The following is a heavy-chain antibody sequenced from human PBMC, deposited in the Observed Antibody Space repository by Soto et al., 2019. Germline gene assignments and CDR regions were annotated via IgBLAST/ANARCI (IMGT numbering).Heavy chain of an antibody. CDR3: ARNLDYYYGPGSGNGHGF. J-gene: IGHJ6*02. Sequence: QVQLVQSVAEVKEPGDSVRVSCEASGYTFTAYYIHWVRQAPGQGLEWMGWINPKFGDTTYAQDFQGRVSVTRDMSISTVDMELSRLTSDDTAIYYCARNLDYYYGPGSGNGHGFWGQGTTVTVFS. D-gene: IGHD3-10*01. V-gene: IGHV1-2*02. CDR2: INPKFGDT. CDR1: GYTFTAYY.